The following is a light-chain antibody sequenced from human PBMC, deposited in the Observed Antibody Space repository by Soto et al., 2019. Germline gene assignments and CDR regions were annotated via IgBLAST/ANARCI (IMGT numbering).Light chain of an antibody. CDR2: GTS. CDR3: RQYGSSPRT. V-gene: IGKV3-20*01. Sequence: EIVLTQSPGTLSLSPGERGTLSCRASQSVSSSYLAWYQQKPGQAPRLLMYGTSTRATGTPDRFSGSGSGTDFTLTISSLEPEDVAVYYCRQYGSSPRTFGQGTKVDSK. J-gene: IGKJ1*01. CDR1: QSVSSSY.